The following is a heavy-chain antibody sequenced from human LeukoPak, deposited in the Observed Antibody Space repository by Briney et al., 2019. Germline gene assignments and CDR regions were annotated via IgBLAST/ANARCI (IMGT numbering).Heavy chain of an antibody. CDR3: ARWDGYNYFFDY. Sequence: SETLSLTCSVSGGSISSGSYYWSWIRQPPGKGLEWIGYIYYSGSTNYNPSLKSRVTISVDTSKNQFSLKLSSVTAADTAVYYCARWDGYNYFFDYWGQGTLVTVSS. J-gene: IGHJ4*02. CDR1: GGSISSGSYY. V-gene: IGHV4-61*01. D-gene: IGHD5-24*01. CDR2: IYYSGST.